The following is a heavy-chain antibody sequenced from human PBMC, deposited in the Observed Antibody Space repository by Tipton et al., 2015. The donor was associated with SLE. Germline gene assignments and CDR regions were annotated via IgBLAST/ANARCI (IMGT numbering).Heavy chain of an antibody. Sequence: SLRLSCAASGFTFSSYGMSWVRQAPGKGLEWVSSISGSGGSTYYADSVKGRFTISRDNSKNTLYLQMSSLRAEDTAVYYCAKEQAPLMVRGVMKHWGQGTLVTVSS. J-gene: IGHJ4*02. CDR2: ISGSGGST. V-gene: IGHV3-23*01. D-gene: IGHD3-10*01. CDR1: GFTFSSYG. CDR3: AKEQAPLMVRGVMKH.